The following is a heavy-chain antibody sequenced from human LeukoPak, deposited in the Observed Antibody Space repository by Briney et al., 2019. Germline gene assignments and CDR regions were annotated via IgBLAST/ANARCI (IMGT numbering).Heavy chain of an antibody. Sequence: GGSLRLSCAASGFTFSSYWMSWVRQAPGKGLEWVANIKQDGSEKYYVDSVKGRFTISRDNSKNTLYLQMNSLRAEDTAVYYCAKSRTTRPTAPPMDYWGQGTLVTVSS. D-gene: IGHD1-1*01. CDR3: AKSRTTRPTAPPMDY. J-gene: IGHJ4*02. CDR1: GFTFSSYW. V-gene: IGHV3-7*03. CDR2: IKQDGSEK.